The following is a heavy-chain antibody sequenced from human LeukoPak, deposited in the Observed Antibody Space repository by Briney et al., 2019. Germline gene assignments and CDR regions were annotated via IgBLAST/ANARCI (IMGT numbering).Heavy chain of an antibody. J-gene: IGHJ6*03. D-gene: IGHD6-6*01. Sequence: GGSLRLSCAASGFTVSSNYMSWVRQAPGKGLEWVSVIYSGGSTYYADSVKGRFTISRDNSKNTLYLQMNSLRAEDTAVYYCARAPYSSPSTYYYYYMDVWGKGTTVTVSS. CDR1: GFTVSSNY. CDR2: IYSGGST. CDR3: ARAPYSSPSTYYYYYMDV. V-gene: IGHV3-66*02.